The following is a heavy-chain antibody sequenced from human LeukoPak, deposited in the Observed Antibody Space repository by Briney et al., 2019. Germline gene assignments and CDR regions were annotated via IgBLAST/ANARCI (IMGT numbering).Heavy chain of an antibody. CDR2: ISWNSGSI. V-gene: IGHV3-9*01. CDR1: GFTFDDYA. J-gene: IGHJ4*02. Sequence: GRSLRLSCAASGFTFDDYAMHWVRQAPGKGLEWVSGISWNSGSIGYADSVKGRFTISRDNAKNSLYLQMNSLRAEDTAVYYCARGYSTTLYFDYWGQGTLVTVSS. CDR3: ARGYSTTLYFDY. D-gene: IGHD6-13*01.